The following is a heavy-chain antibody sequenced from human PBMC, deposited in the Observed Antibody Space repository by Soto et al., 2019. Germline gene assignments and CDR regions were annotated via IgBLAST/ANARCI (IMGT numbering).Heavy chain of an antibody. J-gene: IGHJ5*02. CDR1: GFTLSSYW. V-gene: IGHV3-7*03. Sequence: PGGSLRLSCAASGFTLSSYWMSWVRQAPGKGLEWVANIKPDGSEKYYVDSVRGRFTISRDNAKNSLYLQMNSLRAEDTALYYCATGGLPVEFDPWGQGTLVTVSS. D-gene: IGHD4-17*01. CDR2: IKPDGSEK. CDR3: ATGGLPVEFDP.